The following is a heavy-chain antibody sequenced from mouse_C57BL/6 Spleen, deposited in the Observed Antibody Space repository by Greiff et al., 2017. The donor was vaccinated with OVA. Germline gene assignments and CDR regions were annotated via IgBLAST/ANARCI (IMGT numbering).Heavy chain of an antibody. V-gene: IGHV1-69*01. CDR1: GYTFTSYW. D-gene: IGHD2-3*01. Sequence: QVQLKQPGAELVMPGASVKLSCKASGYTFTSYWMHWVKQRPGQGLEWIGEIDPSDSYTNYNQKFKGKSTLTVDKSSSTAYMQLSSLTSEDSAVYYCARRGRDGYYVDFDYWGQGTPLTVSS. J-gene: IGHJ2*01. CDR3: ARRGRDGYYVDFDY. CDR2: IDPSDSYT.